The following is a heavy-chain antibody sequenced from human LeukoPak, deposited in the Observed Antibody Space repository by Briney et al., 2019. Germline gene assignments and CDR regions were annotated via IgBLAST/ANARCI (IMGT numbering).Heavy chain of an antibody. Sequence: ASVKVSCKASGYTFTVYYMHWVRQAPGQGLEWMGWINPNSGGTNYAQKFQGRATMTRDTSISTAYMELSRLRSDDTAVYYCARVGNYDFWSGYSLNYLFDYWGQGTLVTVSS. V-gene: IGHV1-2*02. CDR2: INPNSGGT. D-gene: IGHD3-3*01. J-gene: IGHJ4*02. CDR3: ARVGNYDFWSGYSLNYLFDY. CDR1: GYTFTVYY.